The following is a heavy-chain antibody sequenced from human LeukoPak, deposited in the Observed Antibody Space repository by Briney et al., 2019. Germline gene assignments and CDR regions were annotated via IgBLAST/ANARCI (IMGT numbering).Heavy chain of an antibody. Sequence: PGGSLRLSCAASGFTFSDYFMSWVRQAPGRGLEWLSYINGRGTYIDYAESLKGRITISRDNSKNIVSLQMNNLRAEDTAVYYCARGRGLGVVSPYFDYWGQGTLVTVSS. CDR1: GFTFSDYF. V-gene: IGHV3-11*05. D-gene: IGHD3-3*01. J-gene: IGHJ4*02. CDR2: INGRGTYI. CDR3: ARGRGLGVVSPYFDY.